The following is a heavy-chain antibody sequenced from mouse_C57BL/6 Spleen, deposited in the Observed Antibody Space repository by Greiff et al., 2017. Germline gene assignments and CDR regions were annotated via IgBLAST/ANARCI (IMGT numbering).Heavy chain of an antibody. CDR2: INPNNGGT. CDR3: ARKAEYWYFDV. CDR1: GYTFTDYN. Sequence: EVKVVESGPELVKPGASVKIPCKASGYTFTDYNMDWVKQSHGKSLEWIGDINPNNGGTSYNQKFKGKATLTVDTSSSTAYMELRSLTSEDTAVYYCARKAEYWYFDVWGTGTTVTVSS. J-gene: IGHJ1*03. D-gene: IGHD3-2*02. V-gene: IGHV1-18*01.